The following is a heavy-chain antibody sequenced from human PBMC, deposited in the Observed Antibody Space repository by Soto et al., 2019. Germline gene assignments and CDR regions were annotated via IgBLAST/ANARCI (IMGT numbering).Heavy chain of an antibody. D-gene: IGHD4-17*01. CDR1: GFTFSSYA. Sequence: GGSLRLSCAASGFTFSSYAMHWVRQAPGKGLAFVAVISYDGSNTYYTDSVEGRFTISRDNSKNTLYLQMNSLRAEDTAVYYCTKDLRGRTVTTSPMVWGQGTLVTVSS. CDR2: ISYDGSNT. V-gene: IGHV3-30*18. CDR3: TKDLRGRTVTTSPMV. J-gene: IGHJ4*02.